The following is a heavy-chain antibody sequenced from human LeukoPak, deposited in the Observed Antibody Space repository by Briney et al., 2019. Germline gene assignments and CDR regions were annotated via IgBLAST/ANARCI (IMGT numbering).Heavy chain of an antibody. D-gene: IGHD5-18*01. CDR2: MNPNSGNT. Sequence: GSVKVSCKASGYTFTSYDINWVRQATGQGLEWMGWMNPNSGNTGYAQKFQGRVAMTRNTSISTAYMELSSLRSEDTAVYYCARGSWIQLWLLGYYYYGMDVWGQGTTVTVSS. V-gene: IGHV1-8*01. CDR1: GYTFTSYD. J-gene: IGHJ6*02. CDR3: ARGSWIQLWLLGYYYYGMDV.